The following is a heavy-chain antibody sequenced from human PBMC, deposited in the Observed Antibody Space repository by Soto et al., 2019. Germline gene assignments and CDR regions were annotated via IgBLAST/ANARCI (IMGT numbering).Heavy chain of an antibody. V-gene: IGHV4-30-4*01. CDR3: DRDYRVPSAGAMDV. J-gene: IGHJ6*02. Sequence: TLSLTCTVSGGSINSGDYHWSWIRQSPWKGLEWIGAIYYSGRTYYNPSLKGRIRISVDTSKNQFSLKVNSVTAADTAVYYCDRDYRVPSAGAMDVWGQGTTVTV. CDR2: IYYSGRT. CDR1: GGSINSGDYH. D-gene: IGHD3-16*02.